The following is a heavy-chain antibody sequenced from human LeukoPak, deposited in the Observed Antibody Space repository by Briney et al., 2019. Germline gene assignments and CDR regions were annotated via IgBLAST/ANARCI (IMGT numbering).Heavy chain of an antibody. CDR3: ARGDYGCIDY. CDR2: ISYDGNNK. J-gene: IGHJ4*02. CDR1: GFTFSNYG. Sequence: GGSLRLSCAASGFTFSNYGIHWVRQAPGKGLEWVAVISYDGNNKYYADSVKGRFTISRDNSKNTLYLQMNSLRADDTAVYYCARGDYGCIDYWGQGTLVTVSS. D-gene: IGHD4-17*01. V-gene: IGHV3-30*03.